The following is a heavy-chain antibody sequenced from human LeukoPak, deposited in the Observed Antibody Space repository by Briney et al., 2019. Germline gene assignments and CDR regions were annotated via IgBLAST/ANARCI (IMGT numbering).Heavy chain of an antibody. CDR3: ARDVRADFWSGYPNHAFDI. V-gene: IGHV3-7*01. Sequence: GGSLRLSCAASGFTFSSHWMSCVRQAPGKGLEWVANIKQDGSQQYYVDSVKGRFTISRDNAKNSLYLQMNSLRAEDTAVYYCARDVRADFWSGYPNHAFDIWGQGTLVTVSS. CDR1: GFTFSSHW. CDR2: IKQDGSQQ. D-gene: IGHD3-3*01. J-gene: IGHJ3*02.